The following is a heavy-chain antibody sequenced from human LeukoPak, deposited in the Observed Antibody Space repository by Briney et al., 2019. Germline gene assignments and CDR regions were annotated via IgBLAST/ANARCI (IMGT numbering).Heavy chain of an antibody. CDR3: ARGLDVERSSAWSWGPKKFYYNVMDV. V-gene: IGHV1-8*01. D-gene: IGHD3-9*01. CDR2: MNPSSGNT. CDR1: GYTFTSSN. J-gene: IGHJ6*02. Sequence: ASVGVSCKVSGYTFTSSNINWVRQAPGQGLEWMGWMNPSSGNTAYAQRFQGRVTMTRDTSTNPAFLQLTSLRSEDTAVYYCARGLDVERSSAWSWGPKKFYYNVMDVWGQGTTVTVSS.